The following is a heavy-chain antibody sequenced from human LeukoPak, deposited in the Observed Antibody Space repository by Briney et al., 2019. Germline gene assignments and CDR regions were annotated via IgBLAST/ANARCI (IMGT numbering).Heavy chain of an antibody. Sequence: GGSLRLSCAASGFTFDDYAVHWVRQGPGKGLEWVSGINWNGGSIGYADSVKGRFTISRDNAKNSLYLQMNSLRAEDTALYYCAKASYPDYYEPVFDFWGQGTLVTVPS. CDR3: AKASYPDYYEPVFDF. D-gene: IGHD3-16*01. V-gene: IGHV3-9*01. CDR1: GFTFDDYA. J-gene: IGHJ4*02. CDR2: INWNGGSI.